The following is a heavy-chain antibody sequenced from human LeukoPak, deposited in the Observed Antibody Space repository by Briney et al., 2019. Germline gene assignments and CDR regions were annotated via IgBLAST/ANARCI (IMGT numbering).Heavy chain of an antibody. Sequence: GGSLRLSCTASGFTFADYFMSWVRQAPGKGLEWVGRIKSKTDGGTTDYAAPVKGRFTISRDDSKNTLYLQMNSLKTEDTAVYYCTTDVPYYAGDCWGQGTLVTVSS. CDR1: GFTFADYF. CDR2: IKSKTDGGTT. D-gene: IGHD3-10*01. J-gene: IGHJ4*02. CDR3: TTDVPYYAGDC. V-gene: IGHV3-15*01.